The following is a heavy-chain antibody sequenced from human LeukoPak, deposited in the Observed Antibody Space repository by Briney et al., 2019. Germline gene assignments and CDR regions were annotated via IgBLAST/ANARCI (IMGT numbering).Heavy chain of an antibody. CDR1: GYTFTSYY. CDR3: ARRGYYDSKTNAFDI. CDR2: INPSGGSK. J-gene: IGHJ3*02. D-gene: IGHD3-22*01. V-gene: IGHV1-46*01. Sequence: GASVKVSCMASGYTFTSYYMHWVRQAPGQGLEWMGIINPSGGSKSYAQKFQGRVTMTRDMSTSTGYMEQSSLRSEDTAVYYCARRGYYDSKTNAFDIWGQGTMVTVPS.